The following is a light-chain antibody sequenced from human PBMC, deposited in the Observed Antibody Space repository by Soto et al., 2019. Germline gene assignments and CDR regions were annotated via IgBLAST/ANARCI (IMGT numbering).Light chain of an antibody. CDR1: SSDVGSYNL. Sequence: QSSLTPPASVSGSPGQSITISCPGNSSDVGSYNLVSWYQQHPGKAPKLMIYEVSKRPSGVSNRFSGSKSGNTASLTISGLQAEDEADYYCCSYAGSSTPYVFGTGTKVTVL. J-gene: IGLJ1*01. CDR3: CSYAGSSTPYV. V-gene: IGLV2-23*02. CDR2: EVS.